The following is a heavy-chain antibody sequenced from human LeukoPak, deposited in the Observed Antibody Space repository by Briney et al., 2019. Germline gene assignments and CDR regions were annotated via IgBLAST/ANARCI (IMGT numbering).Heavy chain of an antibody. CDR2: IYYSGST. Sequence: SETLSLTCTVSGGSISSHYWSWIRQPPGKGLEGIVYIYYSGSTHYNPSLKSRVNISVDTSKNQFSLKLSSVTAADTAVYYCARASIVVVPAAIFGFGPWGQGTLVSVS. CDR3: ARASIVVVPAAIFGFGP. V-gene: IGHV4-59*11. J-gene: IGHJ5*02. D-gene: IGHD2-2*02. CDR1: GGSISSHY.